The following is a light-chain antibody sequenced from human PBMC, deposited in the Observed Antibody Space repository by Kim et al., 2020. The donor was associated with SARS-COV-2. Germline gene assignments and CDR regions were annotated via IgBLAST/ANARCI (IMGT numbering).Light chain of an antibody. J-gene: IGKJ1*01. CDR2: AAS. CDR1: QGIRNG. CDR3: LQDYNYPWT. Sequence: AVQMTQSPSSLSASIGDRVTITCRPSQGIRNGLSWYQQKPGQAPKVLVYAASSLQPGVPSRFSGSGSDTDFTLTISSLQPEDAATYYCLQDYNYPWTFGQGTKVDIK. V-gene: IGKV1-6*01.